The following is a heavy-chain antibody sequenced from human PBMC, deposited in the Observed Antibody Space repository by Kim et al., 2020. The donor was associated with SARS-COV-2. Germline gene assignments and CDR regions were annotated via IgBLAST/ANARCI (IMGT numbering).Heavy chain of an antibody. D-gene: IGHD2-2*01. CDR2: IYYSGST. CDR3: ARLRGSRGPKGWFDP. V-gene: IGHV4-39*07. Sequence: SETLSLTCTVSGGSISSSSYYWGWIRQPPGKGLEWIGSIYYSGSTYYNPSLKSRVTISVDTSKNQFSLKLSSVTAADTAVYYCARLRGSRGPKGWFDPWGQGTLVTVSS. J-gene: IGHJ5*02. CDR1: GGSISSSSYY.